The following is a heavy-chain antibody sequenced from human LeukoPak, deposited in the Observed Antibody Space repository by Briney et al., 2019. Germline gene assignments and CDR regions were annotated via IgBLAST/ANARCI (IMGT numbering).Heavy chain of an antibody. CDR2: IITIFGTA. D-gene: IGHD2-15*01. CDR1: GGTFSSYA. Sequence: SVKVSCKASGGTFSSYAISWVRQAPGQGLEWMGRIITIFGTANYAQKFQGRVTITADKSTSTAYMELSSLRSEDTAVYYCARSVEENWFDPWGQGTLVTVSS. CDR3: ARSVEENWFDP. V-gene: IGHV1-69*06. J-gene: IGHJ5*02.